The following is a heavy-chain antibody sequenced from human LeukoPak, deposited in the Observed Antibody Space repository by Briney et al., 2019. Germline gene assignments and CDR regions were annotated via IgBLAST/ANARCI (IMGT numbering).Heavy chain of an antibody. D-gene: IGHD4-17*01. J-gene: IGHJ4*02. Sequence: ASVKVSCKASGYTFASYGISWMRQAPGQGLEWMGWISAYNGNTNYAQKLQGRVTMTTDTSTSTAYMELRSLRSDDTAVYYCARGDYGDYSVSYYFDYWGQGTLVTVSS. CDR2: ISAYNGNT. V-gene: IGHV1-18*01. CDR1: GYTFASYG. CDR3: ARGDYGDYSVSYYFDY.